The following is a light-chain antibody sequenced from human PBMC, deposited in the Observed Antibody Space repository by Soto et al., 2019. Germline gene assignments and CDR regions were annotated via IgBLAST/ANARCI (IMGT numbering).Light chain of an antibody. CDR2: DVS. CDR1: SSDVGGYNY. V-gene: IGLV2-14*01. J-gene: IGLJ2*01. CDR3: SSCTSSSTVV. Sequence: QSALTQPASVSGSPGQSITISCTGTSSDVGGYNYVSWYQQHPGKAPKLMIYDVSTRPSGVSNRFSGSKSGNTASLTISGLQAEDEADYYCSSCTSSSTVVFGGGTKVTVL.